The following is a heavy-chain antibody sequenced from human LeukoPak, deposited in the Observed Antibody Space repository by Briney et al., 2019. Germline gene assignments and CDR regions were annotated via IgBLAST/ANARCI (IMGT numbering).Heavy chain of an antibody. CDR1: GYTFTSYD. CDR3: ARGLMSQVRGGSDY. CDR2: MNPNSGNT. Sequence: VASVKVSCKASGYTFTSYDINWVRQATGRGLEWMGWMNPNSGNTGYAQKFQGRVTMTRNTSISTAYMELSSLRSEDTAVYYCARGLMSQVRGGSDYWGQGTLVTVSS. D-gene: IGHD2-15*01. V-gene: IGHV1-8*01. J-gene: IGHJ4*02.